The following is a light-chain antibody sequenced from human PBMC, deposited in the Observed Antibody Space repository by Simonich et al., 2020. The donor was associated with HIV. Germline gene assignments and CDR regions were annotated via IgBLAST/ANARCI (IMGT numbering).Light chain of an antibody. CDR1: SSDVGGYNY. CDR3: SSYTSSSTLVV. CDR2: DVN. J-gene: IGLJ2*01. V-gene: IGLV2-14*03. Sequence: QSALTQPVSVSGSPGQSITISCTGTSSDVGGYNYVSWYQQYPGKAPKLMIYDVNNRPSGVSNRFSGSKSGNTASLTISGLQAEDEADYYCSSYTSSSTLVVFGGGTKLTVL.